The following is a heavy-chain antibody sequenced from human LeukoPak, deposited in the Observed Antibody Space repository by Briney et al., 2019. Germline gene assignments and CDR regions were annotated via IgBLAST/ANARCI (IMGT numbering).Heavy chain of an antibody. J-gene: IGHJ4*02. V-gene: IGHV3-74*01. Sequence: PGGSLRLSCAASGFTFSNYWMHWVRQAPGKGLVWVSRINSDGNITTYADSVKGRFTISRDNSKNTLYLQMNSLRAEGTAVYYCARSGSYYGSPKEYYFDYWGQGTLVTVSS. CDR1: GFTFSNYW. D-gene: IGHD1-26*01. CDR3: ARSGSYYGSPKEYYFDY. CDR2: INSDGNIT.